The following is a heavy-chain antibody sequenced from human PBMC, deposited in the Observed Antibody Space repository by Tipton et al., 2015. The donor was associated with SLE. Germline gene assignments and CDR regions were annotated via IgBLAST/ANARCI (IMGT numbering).Heavy chain of an antibody. CDR3: ARATMIVVVMSP. CDR1: GGSFSGYY. D-gene: IGHD3-22*01. V-gene: IGHV4-59*08. CDR2: IYYSGST. J-gene: IGHJ5*02. Sequence: TLSLTCAVYGGSFSGYYWSWIRQPPGKGLEWIGYIYYSGSTYYNPSLKSRVTISVDTSKNQFSLKLSSVTAADTAVYYCARATMIVVVMSPWGQGTLVTVSS.